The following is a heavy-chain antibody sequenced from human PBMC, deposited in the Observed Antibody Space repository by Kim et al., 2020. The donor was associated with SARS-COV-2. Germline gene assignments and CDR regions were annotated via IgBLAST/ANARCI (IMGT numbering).Heavy chain of an antibody. CDR2: IYYSGST. CDR1: GGSISSSSYY. D-gene: IGHD6-13*01. CDR3: ARLPKQYSSSYWFDP. V-gene: IGHV4-39*01. J-gene: IGHJ5*02. Sequence: SETLSLTCTVSGGSISSSSYYWGWIRQPPGKGLEWIGSIYYSGSTYYNPSLKSRVTISVDTSKNQFSLKLSSVTAADTAVYYCARLPKQYSSSYWFDPWGQGTLVTVSS.